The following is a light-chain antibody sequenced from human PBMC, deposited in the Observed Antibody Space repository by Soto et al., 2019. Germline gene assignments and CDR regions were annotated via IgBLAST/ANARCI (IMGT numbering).Light chain of an antibody. V-gene: IGKV1-39*01. CDR1: QSIGRN. Sequence: MTESRACRSAKVGDRVTISCRASQSIGRNLNWYQQKPGKAPTILMFTSSNLQSGVPSRFSGSGSGTDCILTISSLQPEDVATYYCQLSYITPPPFSQGT. J-gene: IGKJ1*01. CDR3: QLSYITPPP. CDR2: TSS.